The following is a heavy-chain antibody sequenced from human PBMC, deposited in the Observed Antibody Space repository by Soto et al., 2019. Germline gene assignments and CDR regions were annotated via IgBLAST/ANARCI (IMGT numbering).Heavy chain of an antibody. J-gene: IGHJ6*02. CDR2: MNPNSGNT. Sequence: ASVKVSCKASGYTFTSYDINWVRQATGQGLEWMGWMNPNSGNTGYAQKFQGRVTMTRNTSISTAYMELSSLRSEDTAVYYCARKSCSGGSCYSWPDYYYGMDVWGQGTTVTVSS. V-gene: IGHV1-8*01. CDR1: GYTFTSYD. D-gene: IGHD2-15*01. CDR3: ARKSCSGGSCYSWPDYYYGMDV.